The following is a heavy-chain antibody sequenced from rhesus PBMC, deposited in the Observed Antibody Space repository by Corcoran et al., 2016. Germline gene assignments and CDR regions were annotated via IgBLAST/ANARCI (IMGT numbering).Heavy chain of an antibody. Sequence: QVQLQESGPGLVKPSETLSLTCAVSGGSVSSSNCWSGIGQPPGKGLEWIGDISGSSGSTYYNHSLRIRVTISTDTSKNQFSLRRSSVAAADTVVYYCASGPENFDYWGQGVLVTVSS. J-gene: IGHJ4*01. V-gene: IGHV4-65*01. CDR1: GGSVSSSNC. CDR3: ASGPENFDY. CDR2: ISGSSGST.